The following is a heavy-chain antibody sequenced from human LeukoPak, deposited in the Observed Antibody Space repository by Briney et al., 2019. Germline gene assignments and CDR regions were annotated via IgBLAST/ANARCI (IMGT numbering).Heavy chain of an antibody. CDR2: INPNGGGT. J-gene: IGHJ5*02. CDR1: GYTFTGYY. D-gene: IGHD5-12*01. V-gene: IGHV1-2*02. Sequence: VASVKVSCKASGYTFTGYYMHWVRQAPGQGLEWMGWINPNGGGTNYAQKFQGRVTMTRDTSISTAYMELSRLRSDDTAVYYCARAPYSGYDGNWFDPWGQGTLVTVSS. CDR3: ARAPYSGYDGNWFDP.